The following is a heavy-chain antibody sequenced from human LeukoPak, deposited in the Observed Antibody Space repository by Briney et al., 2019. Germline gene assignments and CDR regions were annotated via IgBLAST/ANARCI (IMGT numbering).Heavy chain of an antibody. V-gene: IGHV3-23*01. Sequence: QTGGSLRLSCAASGFTLSSYAMSWVRQAPGKGLEWVSAISGSGGSTYYADSVKGRFTISRDNSKNTLYLQMNSLRAEDTAVYYCAKDSGGAVAGPRSYWGQGTLVTVSS. J-gene: IGHJ4*02. CDR1: GFTLSSYA. CDR2: ISGSGGST. D-gene: IGHD6-19*01. CDR3: AKDSGGAVAGPRSY.